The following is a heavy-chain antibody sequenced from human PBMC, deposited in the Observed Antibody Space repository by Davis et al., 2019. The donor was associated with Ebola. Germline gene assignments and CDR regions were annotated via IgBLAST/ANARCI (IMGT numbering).Heavy chain of an antibody. D-gene: IGHD4-11*01. Sequence: GGSLRLSCAAPGLTFRTYGMHWLRQAPGTGLEWVAVIWYEGVNKFYADSVKGRFAISRDNAKNSLYLQMNSLRDEDTAVYYCARAGHNYGIQLRYYYYGTDVWGKGTTVTVSS. CDR3: ARAGHNYGIQLRYYYYGTDV. J-gene: IGHJ6*04. CDR1: GLTFRTYG. CDR2: IWYEGVNK. V-gene: IGHV3-33*01.